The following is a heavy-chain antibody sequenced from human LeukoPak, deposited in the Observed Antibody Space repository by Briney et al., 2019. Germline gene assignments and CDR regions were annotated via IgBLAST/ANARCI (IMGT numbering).Heavy chain of an antibody. CDR3: ARDYYYGSGELGYTI. CDR2: IYYSGST. D-gene: IGHD3-10*01. CDR1: GGSISSYY. V-gene: IGHV4-59*12. Sequence: SETLSLTCTVSGGSISSYYWSWIRQPPGKGLEWIGYIYYSGSTNYNPSLKSRVTISVDTSKNQFSLKLSSVTAADTAVYYCARDYYYGSGELGYTIWGQGTMVTVSS. J-gene: IGHJ3*02.